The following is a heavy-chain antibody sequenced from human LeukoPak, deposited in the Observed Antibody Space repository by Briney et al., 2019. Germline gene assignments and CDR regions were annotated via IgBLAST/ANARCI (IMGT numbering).Heavy chain of an antibody. CDR3: AKDVVGARAADY. CDR1: GFTFSSYA. Sequence: GGSLRLSCAASGFTFSSYAMNWVRQAPGKGLEWVSAISGSGGSTYYADSVKGRFTISRDNPKNTLYLEMNSLRAEDTAMYYCAKDVVGARAADYWGQGTLVTVSS. D-gene: IGHD1-26*01. V-gene: IGHV3-23*01. J-gene: IGHJ4*02. CDR2: ISGSGGST.